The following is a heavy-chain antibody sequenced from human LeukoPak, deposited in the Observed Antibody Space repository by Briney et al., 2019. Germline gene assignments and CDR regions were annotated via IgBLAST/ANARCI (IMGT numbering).Heavy chain of an antibody. V-gene: IGHV3-33*01. CDR1: GYTFSSYG. D-gene: IGHD6-19*01. Sequence: GRSLRLSCAACGYTFSSYGMHWVRQAPGKGLEWVAVIWYDGSNKYYADSVKGRFTISRDNSKNTLYLHMNSLRAEDTAVYYCARDDVAVTGALDFWGQGTLVTVSS. CDR3: ARDDVAVTGALDF. CDR2: IWYDGSNK. J-gene: IGHJ4*02.